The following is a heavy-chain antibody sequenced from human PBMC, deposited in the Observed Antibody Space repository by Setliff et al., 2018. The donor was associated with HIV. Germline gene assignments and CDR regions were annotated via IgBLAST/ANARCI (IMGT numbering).Heavy chain of an antibody. J-gene: IGHJ4*02. Sequence: GESLKISCAASGFTFSDYSMNWVRQAPGKGLEWVSYINNISSTISYADSVKGRFTISRDNAKSSLYLQMNSLRAEDTAVYYCTRTSRAAYWGRGTLVTVSS. D-gene: IGHD6-25*01. V-gene: IGHV3-48*01. CDR2: INNISSTI. CDR3: TRTSRAAY. CDR1: GFTFSDYS.